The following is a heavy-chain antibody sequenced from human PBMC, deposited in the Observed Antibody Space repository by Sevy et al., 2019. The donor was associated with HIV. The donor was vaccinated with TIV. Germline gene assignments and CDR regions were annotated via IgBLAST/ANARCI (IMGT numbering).Heavy chain of an antibody. Sequence: SETLSLTCAVYGGPFSGYYWSWIRQPPGKGLEWIGEINHSGSTNYNPSLKSRVTISVDTSKNQFSLKLSSVTAADTAVYYCARCAGRRWQPHDAFDIWGQGTMVTVSS. J-gene: IGHJ3*02. CDR2: INHSGST. V-gene: IGHV4-34*01. CDR3: ARCAGRRWQPHDAFDI. CDR1: GGPFSGYY.